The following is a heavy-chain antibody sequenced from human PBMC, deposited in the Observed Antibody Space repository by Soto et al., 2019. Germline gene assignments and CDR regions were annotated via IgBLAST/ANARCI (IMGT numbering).Heavy chain of an antibody. CDR2: INHSGST. CDR1: GGSFSGYY. V-gene: IGHV4-34*01. D-gene: IGHD6-19*01. CDR3: AREWGTGIAVAGPRVDY. Sequence: QVQLQQWGAGLLKPSETLSLTCAVYGGSFSGYYWSWIRQPPGKGLEWIGEINHSGSTHYNPSLKSRVTISVDTSKNQFSLKLSSVTAADTAVYYCAREWGTGIAVAGPRVDYWGQGTLVTVSS. J-gene: IGHJ4*02.